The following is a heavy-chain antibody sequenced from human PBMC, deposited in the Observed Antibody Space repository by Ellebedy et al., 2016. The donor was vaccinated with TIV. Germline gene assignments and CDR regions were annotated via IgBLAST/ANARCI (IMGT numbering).Heavy chain of an antibody. D-gene: IGHD2-2*01. V-gene: IGHV4-34*01. CDR3: ARDVYCSGNSCYPRRMDV. CDR2: INHSGST. Sequence: MPSETLSLTCAVYGGSFSGYYWSWIRQPPGKGLEWIGEINHSGSTNYNPSLKSRVTISVDTSKNQFSLKLSSVTAADTAVYYCARDVYCSGNSCYPRRMDVWGQGTTVTVSS. CDR1: GGSFSGYY. J-gene: IGHJ6*02.